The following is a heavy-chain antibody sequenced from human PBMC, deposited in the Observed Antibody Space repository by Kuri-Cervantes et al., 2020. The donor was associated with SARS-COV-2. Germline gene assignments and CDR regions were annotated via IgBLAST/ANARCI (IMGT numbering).Heavy chain of an antibody. CDR1: GFTFSSYA. Sequence: GGCLRPSCAASGFTFSSYAMSWVRQAPGKGLEWVSCIKGGSGTTYYAASVKGRFTVSRDNAKNTLYLLMSSLRVEDTAMYYCARDLGVAPDFWGQGTQVTVSS. CDR3: ARDLGVAPDF. D-gene: IGHD3-16*01. V-gene: IGHV3-23*01. J-gene: IGHJ4*02. CDR2: IKGGSGTT.